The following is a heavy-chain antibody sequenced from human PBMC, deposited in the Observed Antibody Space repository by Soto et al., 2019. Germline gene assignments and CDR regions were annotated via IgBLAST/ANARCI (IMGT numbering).Heavy chain of an antibody. CDR2: ISYDGSNK. Sequence: GGSLRLSCAASGFTFSSYGMHWVRQAPGKGLEWVAVISYDGSNKYYADSVKGRFTISRDNSKNTLYLQMNSLRAEDTAVYYCAKDLGSGSYLRYYGMDVWGQGTTVTVS. CDR3: AKDLGSGSYLRYYGMDV. D-gene: IGHD3-10*01. CDR1: GFTFSSYG. V-gene: IGHV3-30*18. J-gene: IGHJ6*02.